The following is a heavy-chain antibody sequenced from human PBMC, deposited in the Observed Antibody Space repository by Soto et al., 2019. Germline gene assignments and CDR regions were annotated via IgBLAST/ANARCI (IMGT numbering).Heavy chain of an antibody. J-gene: IGHJ3*02. V-gene: IGHV3-21*01. CDR2: ISSSSSYI. CDR3: ARDVIAAAKLGAFDI. CDR1: GFTFSSYS. Sequence: GGSLRLSCAASGFTFSSYSMNWVRQAPGKGLEWVSSISSSSSYIYYADSVKGRFTISRDNAKNSLYLQMSSLRAEDTAVYYCARDVIAAAKLGAFDIWGQGTMVTVSS. D-gene: IGHD6-13*01.